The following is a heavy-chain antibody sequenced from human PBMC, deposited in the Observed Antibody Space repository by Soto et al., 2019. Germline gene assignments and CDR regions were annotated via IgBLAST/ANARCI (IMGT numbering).Heavy chain of an antibody. D-gene: IGHD3-10*01. CDR2: INHSGST. CDR3: ATSPLIRGAFTPLDS. Sequence: SETLSLTCDVYGGSFSGYIWTWIRQTPGKGLQWIGRINHSGSTNYNPSLKSRVTISVDKSKDQFSLGLTSVTAADSAVYYCATSPLIRGAFTPLDSWGQGTLVTVSS. V-gene: IGHV4-34*01. J-gene: IGHJ4*02. CDR1: GGSFSGYI.